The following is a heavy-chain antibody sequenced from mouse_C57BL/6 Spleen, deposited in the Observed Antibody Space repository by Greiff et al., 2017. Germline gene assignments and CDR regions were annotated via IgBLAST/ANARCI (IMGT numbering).Heavy chain of an antibody. CDR1: GYTFTSYW. D-gene: IGHD4-1*01. CDR3: ARRGLAGTDY. J-gene: IGHJ2*01. Sequence: QVQLQQPGAELVKPGASVKLSCKASGYTFTSYWMQWVKQRPGQGLEWIGEIDPSDSYTNYNQKFKGKATLTVDTSSSTAYMQLSSLTSEDSAVYYCARRGLAGTDYWGKGTTLTVSS. V-gene: IGHV1-50*01. CDR2: IDPSDSYT.